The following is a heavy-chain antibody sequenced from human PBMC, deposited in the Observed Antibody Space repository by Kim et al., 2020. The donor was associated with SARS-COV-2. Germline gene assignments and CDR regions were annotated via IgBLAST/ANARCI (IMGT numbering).Heavy chain of an antibody. J-gene: IGHJ6*02. CDR1: GGTFSSYA. D-gene: IGHD5-12*01. V-gene: IGHV1-69*13. CDR2: IIPIFGTA. Sequence: SVKVSCKASGGTFSSYAISWVRQAPGQGLEWMGGIIPIFGTANYAQKFQGRVTITADESTSTAYMELSSLRSEDTAVYYCARDETYSGYDSYYYYGMDVWGQGTTVTVSS. CDR3: ARDETYSGYDSYYYYGMDV.